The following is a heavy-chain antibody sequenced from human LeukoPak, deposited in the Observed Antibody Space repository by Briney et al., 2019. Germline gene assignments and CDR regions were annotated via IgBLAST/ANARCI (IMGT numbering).Heavy chain of an antibody. D-gene: IGHD3-3*01. CDR1: GGSFSGYY. CDR3: ARGPYDFWSGYFSYHYYMDV. Sequence: SETLSLTCAVYGGSFSGYYWSWIRQPPGKGLEWIGEIHYSGSTNYNPSLKSRVTISVDTAKNQFSLKLSSVTAADTAVYYCARGPYDFWSGYFSYHYYMDVWGKGTTVTVSS. CDR2: IHYSGST. J-gene: IGHJ6*03. V-gene: IGHV4-34*01.